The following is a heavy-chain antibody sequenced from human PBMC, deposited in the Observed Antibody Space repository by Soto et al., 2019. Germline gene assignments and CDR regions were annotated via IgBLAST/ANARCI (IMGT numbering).Heavy chain of an antibody. D-gene: IGHD1-1*01. V-gene: IGHV4-38-2*01. J-gene: IGHJ4*02. Sequence: PSVTLRLTCAVSGYSIRSGYYWGWVRQPPGKGLEWIGSIFHSGNTYYTPSLKSRFTMSVDTSKNQFSLSLTSVTAADTAVYYCARLGAKRRFFDFWGQGTLVTVSS. CDR1: GYSIRSGYY. CDR2: IFHSGNT. CDR3: ARLGAKRRFFDF.